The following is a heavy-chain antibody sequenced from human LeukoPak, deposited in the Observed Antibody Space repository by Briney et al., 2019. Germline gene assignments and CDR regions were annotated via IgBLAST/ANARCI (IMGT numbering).Heavy chain of an antibody. CDR2: IYNGGST. J-gene: IGHJ1*01. V-gene: IGHV3-53*01. Sequence: GGSLRLSCAASGFTVSSNYMSWVRQAPGRGLEWVSAIYNGGSTYYADSVKGRFIISRDNSKNTVYLEVNGLRAEDTAVYYCARALSYGSGSYPIHWGQGTLVTVSP. CDR3: ARALSYGSGSYPIH. CDR1: GFTVSSNY. D-gene: IGHD3-10*01.